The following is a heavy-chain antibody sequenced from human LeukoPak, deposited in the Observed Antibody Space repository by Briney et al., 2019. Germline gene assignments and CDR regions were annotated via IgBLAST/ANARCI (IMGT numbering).Heavy chain of an antibody. V-gene: IGHV1-69*13. CDR1: GGTFSSYA. D-gene: IGHD6-13*01. CDR3: ARGDIAAAGCDY. J-gene: IGHJ4*02. CDR2: IIPIFGTA. Sequence: ASVKVSCKASGGTFSSYAISWVRQAPGQGLEWMGGIIPIFGTANYAQKFQGRVTITADESTSTAYMELSSLRSEDTAVYYCARGDIAAAGCDYWGQGTLVTVSS.